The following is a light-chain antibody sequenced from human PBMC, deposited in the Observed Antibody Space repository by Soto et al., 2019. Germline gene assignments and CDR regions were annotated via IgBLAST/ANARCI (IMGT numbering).Light chain of an antibody. CDR1: QSISSS. CDR3: QQYNSYWT. Sequence: DIQMTQSPSTLSASVGDRVTITCRASQSISSSLAWYQQKPGKAPKLLIYKASSLEIGVPSRFSGSGSGTEFTLTIRSVHPDDFATYYCQQYNSYWTFGQGTKVEIK. CDR2: KAS. J-gene: IGKJ1*01. V-gene: IGKV1-5*03.